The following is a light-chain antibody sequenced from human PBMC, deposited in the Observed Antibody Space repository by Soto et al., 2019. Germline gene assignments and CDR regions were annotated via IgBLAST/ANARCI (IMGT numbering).Light chain of an antibody. V-gene: IGKV1-16*02. Sequence: DIQLTQSPSSLSASVGDRVTITCRASQGISNSLAWFQQKPGKAPKSLIYDASRLQSGVPSKFSGSGSGTDFTLTISSLQAEDFATYYCQQYKSYPYTFGQGTNLEIK. CDR1: QGISNS. CDR2: DAS. CDR3: QQYKSYPYT. J-gene: IGKJ2*01.